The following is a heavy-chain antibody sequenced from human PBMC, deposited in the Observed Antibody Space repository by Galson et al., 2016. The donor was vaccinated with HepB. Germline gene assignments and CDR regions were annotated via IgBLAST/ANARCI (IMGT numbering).Heavy chain of an antibody. CDR1: GGTFTSYG. Sequence: SCKASGGTFTSYGIGWVRQAPGQGLEWMGGIIPIFGTTNYAQKFQGRVTITADESTSAAYMELSSLTSDDTATYYCARESLGLGYCSGGDCHWYFDIWGQGTLVTVSS. D-gene: IGHD2-15*01. J-gene: IGHJ2*01. CDR3: ARESLGLGYCSGGDCHWYFDI. V-gene: IGHV1-69*01. CDR2: IIPIFGTT.